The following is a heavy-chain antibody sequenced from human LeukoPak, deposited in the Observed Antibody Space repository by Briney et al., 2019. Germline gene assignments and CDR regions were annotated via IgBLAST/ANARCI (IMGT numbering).Heavy chain of an antibody. CDR2: INHSGST. V-gene: IGHV4-34*01. J-gene: IGHJ5*02. D-gene: IGHD6-13*01. CDR3: ARVMSSSWYGFPNWFDP. Sequence: PSETLSLTCAVYGGSFSGYYWSWIRQPPGKGLEWIGEINHSGSTNYNPSLKSRVTISVDTSKNQFSLKLSSVTAADTAVYYCARVMSSSWYGFPNWFDPWGQGTLVTVSS. CDR1: GGSFSGYY.